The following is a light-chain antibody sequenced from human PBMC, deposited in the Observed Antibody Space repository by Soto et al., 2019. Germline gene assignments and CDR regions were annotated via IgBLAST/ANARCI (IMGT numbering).Light chain of an antibody. J-gene: IGKJ1*01. CDR1: QSVSSSY. Sequence: EIVLTQSPGTLSLSPGERATLSCRASQSVSSSYLAWYQQKPGQAPRPLIYGASSRAIGIPDRFSGSGSGTDFTLTISRLEPEDFAGYSCQQYGRSPWTFGQGTKVEIK. CDR2: GAS. V-gene: IGKV3-20*01. CDR3: QQYGRSPWT.